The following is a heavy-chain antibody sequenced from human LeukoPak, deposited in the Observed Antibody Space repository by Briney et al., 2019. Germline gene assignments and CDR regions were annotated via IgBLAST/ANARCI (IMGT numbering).Heavy chain of an antibody. Sequence: PSETLSLTCTVSGGSISSSSYYWGWIRQPPGKGLEWSGSLYYSGSTYYNPSLKSRVTISVDTSKNQFSLKLSSVTAADTAVYYCARHIDYDILTGYSDYGMDVWGQGTTVPVSS. CDR1: GGSISSSSYY. V-gene: IGHV4-39*01. J-gene: IGHJ6*02. D-gene: IGHD3-9*01. CDR2: LYYSGST. CDR3: ARHIDYDILTGYSDYGMDV.